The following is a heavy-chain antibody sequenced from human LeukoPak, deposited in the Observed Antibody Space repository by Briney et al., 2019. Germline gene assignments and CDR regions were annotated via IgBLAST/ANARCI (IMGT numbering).Heavy chain of an antibody. CDR2: ISAYNGNT. D-gene: IGHD4-17*01. CDR1: GYTFTSYG. J-gene: IGHJ5*02. V-gene: IGHV1-18*01. Sequence: ASVKVSCKASGYTFTSYGISWVRQAPGQGLEWMGWISAYNGNTNYAQKLQGRVTMTTDTSTSTAYIELRSLRSDDTAVYYCARRDYGDLRFDPWGQGTLVTVSS. CDR3: ARRDYGDLRFDP.